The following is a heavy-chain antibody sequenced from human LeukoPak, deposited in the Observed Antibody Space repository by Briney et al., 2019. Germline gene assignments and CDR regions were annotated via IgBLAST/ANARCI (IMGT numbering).Heavy chain of an antibody. V-gene: IGHV1-69*13. D-gene: IGHD1-26*01. CDR2: IIPIFGTA. Sequence: ASVKVSCKASGGTFSSYAISWVRQAPGQGLEWMGGIIPIFGTANYAQKFQGRVTITADESTSTAYMELSSLRSEDTAVYYCARVGRVGATYAFDIWGRGTMVTVSS. CDR3: ARVGRVGATYAFDI. J-gene: IGHJ3*02. CDR1: GGTFSSYA.